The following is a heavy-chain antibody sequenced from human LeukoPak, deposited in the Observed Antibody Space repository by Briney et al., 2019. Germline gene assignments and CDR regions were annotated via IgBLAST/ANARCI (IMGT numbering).Heavy chain of an antibody. CDR3: AREGHGYYYDSSGYYYFTD. D-gene: IGHD3-22*01. CDR1: GYTFTSYY. J-gene: IGHJ4*02. Sequence: WASVKVSCKASGYTFTSYYMHWVRQAPGQGLEWMGIINPSGGSTSYAQKFQGRVIMTRDMSTSTVYMELSSLRSEDTAVYYCAREGHGYYYDSSGYYYFTDWGQGTLVTVSS. CDR2: INPSGGST. V-gene: IGHV1-46*01.